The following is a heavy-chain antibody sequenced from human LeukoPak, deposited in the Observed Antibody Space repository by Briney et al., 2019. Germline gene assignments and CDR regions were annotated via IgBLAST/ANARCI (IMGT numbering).Heavy chain of an antibody. J-gene: IGHJ6*02. CDR1: GFTFSSYS. CDR3: TKDSQGFYGGPWYGTYGMDV. CDR2: ISNDK. Sequence: GGSPRLSCAASGFTFSSYSMNWVRQAPGKGLEWVSTISNDKHYADSVRGRFTISRDDSRKTVFLQMNSLTPEDAAIYYCTKDSQGFYGGPWYGTYGMDVWGQGTTVTVSS. D-gene: IGHD3-16*01. V-gene: IGHV3-21*04.